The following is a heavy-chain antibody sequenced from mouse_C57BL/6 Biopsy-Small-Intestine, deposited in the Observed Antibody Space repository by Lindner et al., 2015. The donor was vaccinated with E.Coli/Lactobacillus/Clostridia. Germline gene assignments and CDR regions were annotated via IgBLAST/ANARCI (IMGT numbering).Heavy chain of an antibody. CDR2: VSRSSNTI. J-gene: IGHJ3*01. D-gene: IGHD1-1*01. CDR3: ARTGYYGSSAWFGY. V-gene: IGHV5-17*01. CDR1: GLTFSDYG. Sequence: VQLQESGGGLVKPGGSLKLSCAASGLTFSDYGMHWVRQAPEKGLEWVAYVSRSSNTIFYTDTVKGRFTISRDNAKNTLFLQMTSLRSEDTAMYYCARTGYYGSSAWFGYWGQGTLVTVSA.